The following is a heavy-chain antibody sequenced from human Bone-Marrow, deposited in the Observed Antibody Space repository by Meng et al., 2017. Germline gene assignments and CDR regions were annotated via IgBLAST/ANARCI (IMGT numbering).Heavy chain of an antibody. V-gene: IGHV1-46*01. Sequence: ASVKVSCKASGYTFTSYYMHWVRQAPGQGLEWMGIINPSGGSTSYAQKFQGRVTMTRDTSTSTVYMELSSLRAEDTAVYYCARDHSTDEMATLYFYYYYGMDVWGQGTTVTVSS. D-gene: IGHD5-24*01. CDR2: INPSGGST. CDR1: GYTFTSYY. CDR3: ARDHSTDEMATLYFYYYYGMDV. J-gene: IGHJ6*02.